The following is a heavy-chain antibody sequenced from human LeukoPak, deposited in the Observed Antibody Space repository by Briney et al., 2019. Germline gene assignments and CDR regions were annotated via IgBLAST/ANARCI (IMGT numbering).Heavy chain of an antibody. CDR2: IIPIFGTA. CDR1: GGTFSSYA. CDR3: ARLTDCSGGSCYSRHFDY. V-gene: IGHV1-69*13. J-gene: IGHJ4*02. D-gene: IGHD2-15*01. Sequence: ASVKVSCKASGGTFSSYAISWVRQAPGQGLEWMGGIIPIFGTANYAQKFQGRVTITADESTSTAYMELSSLRSEDTAVYYCARLTDCSGGSCYSRHFDYWGQGTLVTVSS.